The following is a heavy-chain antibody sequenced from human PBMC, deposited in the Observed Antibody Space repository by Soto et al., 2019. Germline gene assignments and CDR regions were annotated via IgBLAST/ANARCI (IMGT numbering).Heavy chain of an antibody. CDR3: AILPHYGSGSYPAVIDY. V-gene: IGHV1-24*01. CDR2: FDPEDGET. J-gene: IGHJ4*02. Sequence: ASVKVCCKVSVYTLTELSMHWVRQAPGKGHERMGGFDPEDGETIYAQKFQGRVTITADESTSTAYMELSSLSSEDTAVYYCAILPHYGSGSYPAVIDYCGQGTLVTGSS. CDR1: VYTLTELS. D-gene: IGHD3-10*01.